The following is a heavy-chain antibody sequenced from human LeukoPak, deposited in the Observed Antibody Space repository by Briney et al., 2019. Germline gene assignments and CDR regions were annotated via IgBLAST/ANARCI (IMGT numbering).Heavy chain of an antibody. CDR1: GFTFSNYG. CDR3: AKGDSRGYYHYFDS. V-gene: IGHV3-33*03. D-gene: IGHD3-22*01. Sequence: PGRSLRLSCAASGFTFSNYGMHWVRQAPGKGLEWVAVIWNDGSNKDYADSVKGRFTISRDNSKNTVYLQMNSLIAEDTAVYYCAKGDSRGYYHYFDSWGPGILVTVSS. CDR2: IWNDGSNK. J-gene: IGHJ4*02.